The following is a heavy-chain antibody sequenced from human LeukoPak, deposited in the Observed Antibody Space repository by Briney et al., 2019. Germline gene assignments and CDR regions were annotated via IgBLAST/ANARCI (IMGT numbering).Heavy chain of an antibody. CDR3: ARAADARNSGIDY. CDR1: GGSISSYY. D-gene: IGHD6-25*01. Sequence: SSETLSLTCTVSGGSISSYYWSWIWQPPGKGLEWIGEINHSGSTNYNPSLKSRVTISVDTSKNQFSLKLSSVTAADTAVYYCARAADARNSGIDYWGQGTLVTVSS. CDR2: INHSGST. V-gene: IGHV4-34*01. J-gene: IGHJ4*02.